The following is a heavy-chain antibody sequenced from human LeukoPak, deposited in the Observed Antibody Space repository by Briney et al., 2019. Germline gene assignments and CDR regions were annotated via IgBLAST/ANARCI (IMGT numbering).Heavy chain of an antibody. Sequence: GGSLRLSCAASGFTFGDYAMTWVRQAPGKGLEWVGFIRSKAYGGTTECAASVKGRFTISRDDSKSIAYLQMNSLKTEDTAVYYCAKRTSGSSWYSSDSWGQGTLVTVSS. CDR2: IRSKAYGGTT. D-gene: IGHD6-13*01. V-gene: IGHV3-49*04. CDR3: AKRTSGSSWYSSDS. CDR1: GFTFGDYA. J-gene: IGHJ4*02.